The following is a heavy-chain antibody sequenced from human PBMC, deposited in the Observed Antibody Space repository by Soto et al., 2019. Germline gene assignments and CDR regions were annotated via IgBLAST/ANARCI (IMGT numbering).Heavy chain of an antibody. V-gene: IGHV3-23*01. CDR1: GFTFGSYG. CDR2: ITAATGTT. J-gene: IGHJ6*02. Sequence: GGSPSLSCAASGFTFGSYGMTWVRQAPGKGLECVSGITAATGTTYYADSVKGRFTISRDLSTNTLFLQMNSLRAADSAVYYCAKAKGRSNFYYSGLDVWGQGTTVTVSS. D-gene: IGHD1-26*01. CDR3: AKAKGRSNFYYSGLDV.